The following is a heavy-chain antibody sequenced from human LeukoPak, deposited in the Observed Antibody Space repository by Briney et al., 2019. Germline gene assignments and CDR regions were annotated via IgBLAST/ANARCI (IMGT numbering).Heavy chain of an antibody. D-gene: IGHD3-22*01. V-gene: IGHV1-18*01. Sequence: ASVKVSCKASGHTFTSYGISWVRQAPGQGLEWMGWISAYNGNTNYAQKLQGRVTMTTDTSTSTAYMELRSLRSDDTAVYYCARLGNYYDSSGPYYFDYWGQGTLVTVSS. J-gene: IGHJ4*02. CDR2: ISAYNGNT. CDR3: ARLGNYYDSSGPYYFDY. CDR1: GHTFTSYG.